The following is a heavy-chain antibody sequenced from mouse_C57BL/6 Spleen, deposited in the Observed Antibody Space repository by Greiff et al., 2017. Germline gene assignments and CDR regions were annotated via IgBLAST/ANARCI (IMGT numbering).Heavy chain of an antibody. D-gene: IGHD4-1*01. CDR3: ARDSLTGFAY. V-gene: IGHV5-16*01. J-gene: IGHJ3*01. CDR1: GFTFSDYY. Sequence: EVKLQESEGGLVQPGSSMKLSCTASGFTFSDYYMAWVRQVPEKGLEWVANINYDGSSTYYLDSLKSRFIISRDNAKNILYLQMSSLKSEDTATYYCARDSLTGFAYWGQGTLVTVSA. CDR2: INYDGSST.